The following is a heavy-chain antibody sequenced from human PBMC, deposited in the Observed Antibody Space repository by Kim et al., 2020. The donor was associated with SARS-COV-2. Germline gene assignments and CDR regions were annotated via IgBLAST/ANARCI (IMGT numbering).Heavy chain of an antibody. Sequence: ASVKVSCKSSGYTFTSYGITWVRQAPGQGLEWMGWISAYNGNTNYAQNFQGRVTTTTDTSTSTAYMALRSLRSDDTAVYYCARDGAAYCGGDCYPGYWGQGTLVTVSS. D-gene: IGHD2-21*02. V-gene: IGHV1-18*01. CDR3: ARDGAAYCGGDCYPGY. J-gene: IGHJ4*02. CDR1: GYTFTSYG. CDR2: ISAYNGNT.